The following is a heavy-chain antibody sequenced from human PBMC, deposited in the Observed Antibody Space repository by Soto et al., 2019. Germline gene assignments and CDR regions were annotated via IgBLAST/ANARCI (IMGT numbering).Heavy chain of an antibody. CDR2: IIPLFGTA. CDR1: GGTFNTYT. CDR3: ARSQDSSGYWNNWFDP. D-gene: IGHD3-22*01. Sequence: ASVKVSCKASGGTFNTYTMTWVRQAPGQGLEWMGGIIPLFGTANYPQKFQGRVTITADESTSTAYMELSSLRSEDTAVYYCARSQDSSGYWNNWFDPWGQGTLVTVSS. J-gene: IGHJ5*02. V-gene: IGHV1-69*13.